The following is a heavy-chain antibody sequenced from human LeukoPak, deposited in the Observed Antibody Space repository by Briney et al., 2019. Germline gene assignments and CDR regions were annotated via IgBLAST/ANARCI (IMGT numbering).Heavy chain of an antibody. CDR2: ISGGYGNP. J-gene: IGHJ5*02. Sequence: GGSLRLSCAASGFTFSDYAMNWVRQAPGKGLEWVSTISGGYGNPYYAVSAKGRFTISRDNSKNTLYLQMNSLRAEDTAVYYCAKTLGYPNWFDPWGQGTLVTVSS. CDR3: AKTLGYPNWFDP. CDR1: GFTFSDYA. V-gene: IGHV3-23*01. D-gene: IGHD2-15*01.